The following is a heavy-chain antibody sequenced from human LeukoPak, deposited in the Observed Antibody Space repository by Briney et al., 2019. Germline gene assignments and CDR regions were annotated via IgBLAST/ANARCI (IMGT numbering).Heavy chain of an antibody. CDR1: GGSFSGYY. D-gene: IGHD1-26*01. J-gene: IGHJ5*02. V-gene: IGHV4-59*01. Sequence: PSETLSLTCAVYGGSFSGYYWSWIRQPPGKGLEWIGCIYYSGSTNYNPSLKSRVTISVDTSKNQFSLKLSSVTAADTAVYYCARTPREVWFDPWGQGTLVTVSS. CDR3: ARTPREVWFDP. CDR2: IYYSGST.